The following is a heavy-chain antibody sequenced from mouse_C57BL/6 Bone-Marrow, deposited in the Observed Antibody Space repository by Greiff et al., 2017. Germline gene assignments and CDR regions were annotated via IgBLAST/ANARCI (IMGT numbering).Heavy chain of an antibody. CDR2: ISYDGSN. CDR1: GYSITSGYY. V-gene: IGHV3-6*01. D-gene: IGHD1-1*01. CDR3: ARAYYYGSSYGAMDY. J-gene: IGHJ4*01. Sequence: EVQLQESGPGLVKPSQSLSLTCSVTGYSITSGYYWNWIRQFPGNKLEWMGYISYDGSNNYNPSLKNRISITRDTSKNQFFLKLNSVTTEDTATYYCARAYYYGSSYGAMDYWGQGTSVTVSS.